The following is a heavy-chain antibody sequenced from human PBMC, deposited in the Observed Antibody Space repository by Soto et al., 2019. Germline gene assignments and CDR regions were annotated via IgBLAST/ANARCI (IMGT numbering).Heavy chain of an antibody. CDR3: SGDSSTWVWGDY. V-gene: IGHV4-39*01. CDR2: ISYSGST. D-gene: IGHD6-13*01. Sequence: ESLSLACRVSGGSISSSHHWCWIRQPPGEGLEWIGTISYSGSTFYNPSLKSRVSITADTSKNRFSLRLTSVTAADTAVYFCSGDSSTWVWGDYWGQGTLVTVYS. CDR1: GGSISSSHH. J-gene: IGHJ4*02.